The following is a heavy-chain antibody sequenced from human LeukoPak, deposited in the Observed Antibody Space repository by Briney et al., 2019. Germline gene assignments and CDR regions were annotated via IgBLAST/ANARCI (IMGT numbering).Heavy chain of an antibody. Sequence: GGSLRLSCAASGFTFSSYAMHWVRQAPGKGLEWVAVISYDGSNKYYADFVKGRVTISRDNSKSTLYLQMNSLRAEDTAVYYCAKDRHYESNVLGYWGQGTLVTVSS. D-gene: IGHD3-22*01. V-gene: IGHV3-30*04. J-gene: IGHJ4*02. CDR2: ISYDGSNK. CDR3: AKDRHYESNVLGY. CDR1: GFTFSSYA.